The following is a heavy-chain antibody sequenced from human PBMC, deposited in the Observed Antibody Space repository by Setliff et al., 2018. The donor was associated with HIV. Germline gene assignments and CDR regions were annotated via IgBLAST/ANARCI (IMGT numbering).Heavy chain of an antibody. CDR1: GGSISSYY. D-gene: IGHD3-10*01. J-gene: IGHJ5*02. CDR2: IYFTGST. Sequence: SETLSLTCTVSGGSISSYYWSWIRQPAGKGLEWIGRIYFTGSTHYNPSLKSRVTMSLDASMNQFSLSLSSVTAADTAVYFCARVTFYGTGSFDYFDAWGPGILVTVSS. CDR3: ARVTFYGTGSFDYFDA. V-gene: IGHV4-4*07.